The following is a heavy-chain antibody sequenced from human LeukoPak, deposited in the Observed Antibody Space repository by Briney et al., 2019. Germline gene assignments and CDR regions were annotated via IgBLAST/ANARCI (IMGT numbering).Heavy chain of an antibody. CDR2: ISSSGSTI. D-gene: IGHD2-15*01. CDR1: GFTFSSYA. CDR3: AREHYCSGGSCYSEGYFDY. V-gene: IGHV3-48*04. Sequence: GGSLRLSCAASGFTFSSYAMSWVRQAPGKGLEWVSYISSSGSTIYYADSVKGRFTISRDNAKNSLYLQMNSLRAEDTAVYYCAREHYCSGGSCYSEGYFDYWGQGTLVTVSS. J-gene: IGHJ4*02.